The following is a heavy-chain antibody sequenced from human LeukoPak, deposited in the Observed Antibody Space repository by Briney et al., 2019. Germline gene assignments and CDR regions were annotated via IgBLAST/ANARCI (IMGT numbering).Heavy chain of an antibody. Sequence: SETLSLTCAVYGGSFSGYYWGWIRQPPGKGLEWIGEINHSGSTNYNPPLKSRVTISVDTSKNQFSLKLSSVTAADTAVYYCARGVVRGVIRGNFNWFDPWGQGTLVTVSS. CDR1: GGSFSGYY. J-gene: IGHJ5*02. V-gene: IGHV4-34*01. CDR2: INHSGST. D-gene: IGHD3-10*01. CDR3: ARGVVRGVIRGNFNWFDP.